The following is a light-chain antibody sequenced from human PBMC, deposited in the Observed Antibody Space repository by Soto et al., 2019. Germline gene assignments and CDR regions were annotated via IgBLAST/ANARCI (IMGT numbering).Light chain of an antibody. V-gene: IGLV2-8*01. CDR2: EVS. CDR3: SSYANNNSFNFV. J-gene: IGLJ1*01. CDR1: SSDVGTYKY. Sequence: QSALTQPPSASGSPGQSVTISCTGSSSDVGTYKYVSWYQQHPGKAPKLMIYEVSKRPSGVPDRFSGSKSGNTASLTVSGLQAEDEADYYCSSYANNNSFNFVFGAGTKLTVL.